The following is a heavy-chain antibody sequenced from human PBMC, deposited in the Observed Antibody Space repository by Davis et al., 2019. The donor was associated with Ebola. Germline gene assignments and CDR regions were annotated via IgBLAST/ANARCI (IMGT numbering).Heavy chain of an antibody. D-gene: IGHD6-13*01. V-gene: IGHV4-34*01. CDR1: GGSFSGYY. CDR3: ARLAAAAGTNWFDP. J-gene: IGHJ5*02. Sequence: SETLSLTCSVYGGSFSGYYWSWLRQPPGKGLEWIGEINHSGSTNYNPSLKSRVTISVDTSKNQFSLKLSSVTAADTAVYYCARLAAAAGTNWFDPWGQGTLVTVSS. CDR2: INHSGST.